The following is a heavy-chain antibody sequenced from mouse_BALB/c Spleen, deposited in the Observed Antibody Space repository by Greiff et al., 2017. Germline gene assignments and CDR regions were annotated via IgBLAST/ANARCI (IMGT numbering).Heavy chain of an antibody. CDR2: IYPGGGYT. D-gene: IGHD2-10*01. Sequence: VQLQQPGSELVRPGASVKLSCKASGYTFTSYWMHWVKQRPGHGLEWIGDIYPGGGYTNYNEKFKGKATLTADTSSSTAYMQLSSLTSEDSAIYYCASGAYYGNFFDYWGQGTTLTVSS. J-gene: IGHJ2*01. CDR1: GYTFTSYW. V-gene: IGHV1-63*02. CDR3: ASGAYYGNFFDY.